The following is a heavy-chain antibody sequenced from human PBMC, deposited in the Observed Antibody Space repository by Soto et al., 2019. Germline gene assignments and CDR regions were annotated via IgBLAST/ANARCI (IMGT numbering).Heavy chain of an antibody. CDR2: ISGSGGST. Sequence: EVQLLESGGGLVQPGGSLRLSCAASGFTFSSYAMSWVRQAPGKGLEWVSAISGSGGSTYYADSVKGRFTISRDNSKNTLYLQMNSLRAEDTAVYYCAKGCGCFGELPDGFDPWGQGTLVTVSS. CDR3: AKGCGCFGELPDGFDP. V-gene: IGHV3-23*01. J-gene: IGHJ5*02. D-gene: IGHD3-10*01. CDR1: GFTFSSYA.